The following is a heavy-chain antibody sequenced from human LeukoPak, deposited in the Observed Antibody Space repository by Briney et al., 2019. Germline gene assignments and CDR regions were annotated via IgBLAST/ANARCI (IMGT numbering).Heavy chain of an antibody. J-gene: IGHJ4*02. V-gene: IGHV3-23*01. CDR1: GFTFSAYA. CDR3: AKERNTSPPNFDY. D-gene: IGHD4-11*01. CDR2: VSGSGVST. Sequence: PGGSLRLSCAGSGFTFSAYAMSWVRQAPGKGLEWVSGVSGSGVSTYYADSVKGRFTISRDNSKNTLSLQMNSLRAEDTAVYYCAKERNTSPPNFDYWGQGTLVTVSS.